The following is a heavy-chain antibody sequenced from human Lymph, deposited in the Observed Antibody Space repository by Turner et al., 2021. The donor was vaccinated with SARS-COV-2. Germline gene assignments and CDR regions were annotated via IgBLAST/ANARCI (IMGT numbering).Heavy chain of an antibody. J-gene: IGHJ4*02. CDR2: ITFTSSYI. CDR1: GFTFSSYS. Sequence: EVQLVESGGGLVKAGGSLRLSCAASGFTFSSYSMNWVRQAPGKGLEWVSSITFTSSYIYYADSVKGRFTISRDNAKNSLYLQMNSLRAEDTAVYYCARGPPDFPYYFDYWGQGTLVTVSS. V-gene: IGHV3-21*01. CDR3: ARGPPDFPYYFDY. D-gene: IGHD2-21*02.